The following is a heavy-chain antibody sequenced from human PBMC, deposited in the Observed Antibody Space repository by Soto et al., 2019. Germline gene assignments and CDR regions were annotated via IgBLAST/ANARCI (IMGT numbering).Heavy chain of an antibody. V-gene: IGHV4-61*01. D-gene: IGHD3-10*01. CDR1: GGSVSSGSFY. CDR2: IYYTGST. Sequence: QVQLQESGPGLVKPSETLSLTCTVSGGSVSSGSFYWSWIRQPPGKGLEWIGYIYYTGSTNYNPALKSRVTISVDTSKNQFSLKLSAVIAADTAVYYCARLAYFDSGSNGDYWGQGTLVTVSS. CDR3: ARLAYFDSGSNGDY. J-gene: IGHJ4*02.